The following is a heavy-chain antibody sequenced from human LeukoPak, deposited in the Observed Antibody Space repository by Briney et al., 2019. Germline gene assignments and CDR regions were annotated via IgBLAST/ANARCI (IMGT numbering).Heavy chain of an antibody. V-gene: IGHV4-59*08. D-gene: IGHD6-19*01. CDR3: ARRSVPGGWRLFDY. Sequence: PSETLSLTCTVSGGSISSDYWSWIRQPPGKGLEWIGYIYYSGSTNYNPSLKSRVTISVDTSKNQFSLKLSSVTAADTAVYYCARRSVPGGWRLFDYWGQGTLVTVSS. CDR2: IYYSGST. J-gene: IGHJ4*02. CDR1: GGSISSDY.